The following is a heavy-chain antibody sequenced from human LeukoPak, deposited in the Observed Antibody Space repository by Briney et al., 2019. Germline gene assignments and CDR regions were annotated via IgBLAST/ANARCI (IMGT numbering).Heavy chain of an antibody. CDR2: IYYSGST. Sequence: PSQTLSLTCTVSGDSLSSGGHYWSWIRQHPGKGLEWIGYIYYSGSTYYNPSLKSRVTISVDTSKNQFSLKLSSVTAADTAVYYCARDSITMVRGPPYGMDVWGQGTTVTVSS. CDR1: GDSLSSGGHY. J-gene: IGHJ6*02. D-gene: IGHD3-10*01. V-gene: IGHV4-31*03. CDR3: ARDSITMVRGPPYGMDV.